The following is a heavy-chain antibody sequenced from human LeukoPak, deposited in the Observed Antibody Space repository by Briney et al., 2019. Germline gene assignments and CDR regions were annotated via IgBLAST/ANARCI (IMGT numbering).Heavy chain of an antibody. CDR2: INPNSGGT. D-gene: IGHD6-6*01. CDR1: GYTFTGYY. Sequence: ASVKVSCKASGYTFTGYYMHWVRQAPGQGLEWMGWINPNSGGTNYAQKFQGRVTMTRDTSISTAYMELSRLKSDDTAVYYCARDIFQEYWFDPWGQGTLVTVPS. CDR3: ARDIFQEYWFDP. V-gene: IGHV1-2*02. J-gene: IGHJ5*02.